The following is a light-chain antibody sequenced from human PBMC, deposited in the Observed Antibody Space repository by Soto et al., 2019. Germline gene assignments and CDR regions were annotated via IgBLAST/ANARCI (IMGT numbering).Light chain of an antibody. Sequence: DIQMTQSPSTLSASVGDRVTITCRASQSVSTWLAWYQQKPGKAPNLLIYKASNLESGVPSRFSGSGSGTEFTLTISSLQPDDFATYYCQQYNSYSPWTFGQGTRWIS. J-gene: IGKJ1*01. CDR1: QSVSTW. CDR2: KAS. V-gene: IGKV1-5*03. CDR3: QQYNSYSPWT.